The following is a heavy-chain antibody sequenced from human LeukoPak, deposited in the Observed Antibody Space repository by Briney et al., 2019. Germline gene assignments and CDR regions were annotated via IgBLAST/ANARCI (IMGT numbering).Heavy chain of an antibody. CDR3: ARAGQLSTGAYFDY. D-gene: IGHD6-6*01. Sequence: SVKVSCKASGGTFSTYTFSWVRRAPGQGLEWMGRIIPILGIANYAQKFQGRVTITGDKSTNTAYMDLSSLRSEDTAVYYCARAGQLSTGAYFDYWGQGTLVTVSS. J-gene: IGHJ4*02. V-gene: IGHV1-69*02. CDR2: IIPILGIA. CDR1: GGTFSTYT.